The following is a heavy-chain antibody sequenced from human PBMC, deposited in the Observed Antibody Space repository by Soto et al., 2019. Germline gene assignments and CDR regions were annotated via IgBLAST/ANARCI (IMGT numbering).Heavy chain of an antibody. J-gene: IGHJ4*02. D-gene: IGHD6-13*01. CDR3: ARVRKTGQLARTYYFDY. CDR1: GVSISSGGYY. V-gene: IGHV4-31*03. CDR2: IYYSGST. Sequence: SSETLSLTCTVSGVSISSGGYYWSWIRQHPGKGLEWIGYIYYSGSTYYNPSLKSRVTISVDTSKNQFSLKLSSVTAADTAVYYCARVRKTGQLARTYYFDYWGQGTLVTVSS.